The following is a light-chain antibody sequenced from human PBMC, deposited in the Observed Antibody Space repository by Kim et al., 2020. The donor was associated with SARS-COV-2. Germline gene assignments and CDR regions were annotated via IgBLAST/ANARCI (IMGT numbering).Light chain of an antibody. CDR1: ALPKQY. V-gene: IGLV3-25*03. J-gene: IGLJ3*02. CDR2: KDT. Sequence: SYELTQPPSVSLSPGQTARIACSGDALPKQYVYWYRQKPGQAPVLVIYKDTERPSGIPERFSGSSSGTAVTLTIRGVQAEDEADYYCQSADSSGTWVFGGGTKLTVL. CDR3: QSADSSGTWV.